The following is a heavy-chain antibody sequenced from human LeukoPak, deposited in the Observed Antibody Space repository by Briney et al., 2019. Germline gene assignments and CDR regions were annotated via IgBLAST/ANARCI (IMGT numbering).Heavy chain of an antibody. CDR1: GGTFISYG. Sequence: SVKVSCKASGGTFISYGISWVRQVPGQGLEWMGGIIPIFGTANYAQKFQGRVTITADESTSTAYMELSSLRSEDTAVYYCASLSPLGSVVVPAVMDAFDIWGQGTMVTVSS. CDR2: IIPIFGTA. J-gene: IGHJ3*02. CDR3: ASLSPLGSVVVPAVMDAFDI. V-gene: IGHV1-69*01. D-gene: IGHD2-2*01.